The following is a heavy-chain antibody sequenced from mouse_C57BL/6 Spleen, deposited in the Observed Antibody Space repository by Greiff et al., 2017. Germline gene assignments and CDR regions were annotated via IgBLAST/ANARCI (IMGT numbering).Heavy chain of an antibody. J-gene: IGHJ2*01. CDR1: GYSFTGYY. D-gene: IGHD2-1*01. CDR2: INPSTGGT. V-gene: IGHV1-42*01. Sequence: VQLQQSGPELVKPGASVKISCKASGYSFTGYYMNWVKQSPEKSLEWIGEINPSTGGTTYNQKFKAKATLTVDKSSSTAYMQLKSLTSEDSAVYYCARGIYYGNYLDYWGQGTTLTVSS. CDR3: ARGIYYGNYLDY.